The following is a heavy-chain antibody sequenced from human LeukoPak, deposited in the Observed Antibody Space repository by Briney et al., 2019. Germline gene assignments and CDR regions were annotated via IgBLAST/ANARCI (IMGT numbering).Heavy chain of an antibody. CDR3: TAELYDFWSGYNAFDI. D-gene: IGHD3-3*01. CDR2: IKSKTDGGTT. Sequence: PGGSLRLSCAASGFTFSNAWMSWVRQAPGKGLKWVGGIKSKTDGGTTDYSAPVKGRFTISRDDSKTTLYLQMNSLKTEDTAVYYCTAELYDFWSGYNAFDIWGQGTMVTVSS. V-gene: IGHV3-15*01. J-gene: IGHJ3*02. CDR1: GFTFSNAW.